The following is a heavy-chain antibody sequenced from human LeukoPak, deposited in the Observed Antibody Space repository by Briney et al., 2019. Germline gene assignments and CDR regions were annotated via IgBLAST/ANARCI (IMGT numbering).Heavy chain of an antibody. CDR3: AKCARVDWLPIDY. J-gene: IGHJ4*02. Sequence: PGVSLRLSCTAPGFTFSNYAMRWVRQAPGKGLEGVSAISGSGGSTYYTDSVKGRFTISRDNSRHTLYLQMNSLRAEDTAVYYCAKCARVDWLPIDYWGQGTLVTVSS. V-gene: IGHV3-23*01. D-gene: IGHD3-9*01. CDR2: ISGSGGST. CDR1: GFTFSNYA.